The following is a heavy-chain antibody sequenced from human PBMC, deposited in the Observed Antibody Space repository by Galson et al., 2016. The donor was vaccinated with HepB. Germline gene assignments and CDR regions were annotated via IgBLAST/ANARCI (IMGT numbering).Heavy chain of an antibody. J-gene: IGHJ4*02. CDR1: GFTFSNYG. CDR3: ARDRGSNGGFDY. D-gene: IGHD3-10*01. V-gene: IGHV3-33*01. CDR2: IWYDGSEK. Sequence: SLRLSCAASGFTFSNYGMHWVRQAPGKGLEWVAVIWYDGSEKYYADSVKGRFTISRDNSKNTLHPQMNSLRAEDTAVYYCARDRGSNGGFDYWGQGTLVTVSS.